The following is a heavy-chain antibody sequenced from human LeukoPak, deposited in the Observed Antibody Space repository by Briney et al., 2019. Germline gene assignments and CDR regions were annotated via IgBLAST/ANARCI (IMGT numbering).Heavy chain of an antibody. J-gene: IGHJ4*02. CDR1: GGSISSGGYS. Sequence: SETLSLTCAVSGGSISSGGYSWSWIRQPPGKGLEWIGYIYHSGSTYYNPSLQSRVTISVDRSKNQFSLKLSSVTAADTAVYYCARGPQYCSSTSCPWFDYWGQGTLVTVSS. CDR2: IYHSGST. D-gene: IGHD2-2*01. CDR3: ARGPQYCSSTSCPWFDY. V-gene: IGHV4-30-2*01.